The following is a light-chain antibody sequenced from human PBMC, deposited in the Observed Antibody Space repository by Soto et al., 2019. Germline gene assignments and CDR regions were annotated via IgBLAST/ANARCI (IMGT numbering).Light chain of an antibody. CDR1: QSISTY. CDR3: QQRNNWPPWT. V-gene: IGKV3-11*01. CDR2: DAS. J-gene: IGKJ1*01. Sequence: EIVLTQSPATPSLSPGERVTLSCRASQSISTYLAWYQQKPGQAPRLLIYDASNRATGVPARFSGSGSGTDFTLTISSLEPEDFAVYYCQQRNNWPPWTFGQGTKVEIK.